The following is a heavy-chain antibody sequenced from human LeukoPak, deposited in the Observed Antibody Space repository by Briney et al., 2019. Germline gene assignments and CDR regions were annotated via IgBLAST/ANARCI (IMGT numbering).Heavy chain of an antibody. CDR3: TREAFTSFGY. V-gene: IGHV3-74*01. Sequence: RGSLRLSCAASGFTFSSYWMHWVRQVPGKGLVWVSRINSDGSSATYADSVKGRFTISRDNAKNTLYLQMNSLRAEDTAVYYSTREAFTSFGYWGQGTLVTVSS. CDR1: GFTFSSYW. J-gene: IGHJ4*02. CDR2: INSDGSSA.